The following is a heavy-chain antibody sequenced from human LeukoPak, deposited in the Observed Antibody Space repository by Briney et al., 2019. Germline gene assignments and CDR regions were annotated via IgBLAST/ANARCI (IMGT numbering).Heavy chain of an antibody. J-gene: IGHJ4*02. D-gene: IGHD4-23*01. Sequence: ESSETLSLTCTVSGGSISSYYWSWIRQPPGKGLEWIGYIYYSGSTNYNPSLKSRVTISVDTSKNQFSLKLSSVTAADTAVYYCAKWGYGGNLDYWGQGTLVTVSS. CDR1: GGSISSYY. V-gene: IGHV4-59*01. CDR3: AKWGYGGNLDY. CDR2: IYYSGST.